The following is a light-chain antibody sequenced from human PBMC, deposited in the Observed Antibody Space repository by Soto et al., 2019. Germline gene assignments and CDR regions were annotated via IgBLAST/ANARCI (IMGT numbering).Light chain of an antibody. V-gene: IGKV3-20*01. J-gene: IGKJ5*01. CDR3: HQYGTTPIT. CDR2: GAS. Sequence: ENVLTQSPGTLSLSPGERATLSCRASQTVSSYLIWYQQRPGQAPRLLIYGASKSATGIPHRFSGSGSGTDFTLTISRLEHADFALDYCHQYGTTPITFGQGTRLEIK. CDR1: QTVSSY.